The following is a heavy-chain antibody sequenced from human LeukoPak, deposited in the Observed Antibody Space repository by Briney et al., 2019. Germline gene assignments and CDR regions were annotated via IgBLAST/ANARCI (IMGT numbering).Heavy chain of an antibody. CDR1: GYTFTGYW. Sequence: GASVKVSCKASGYTFTGYWIDWVRQAPGQGLEWMGWMNPNSGDTNSAQRFQGRVTLTRDTSISTAYLELSSLRSDDTAIYYCARAGLPYYYMDVWGKGTTVTVSS. CDR2: MNPNSGDT. V-gene: IGHV1-2*02. J-gene: IGHJ6*03. CDR3: ARAGLPYYYMDV.